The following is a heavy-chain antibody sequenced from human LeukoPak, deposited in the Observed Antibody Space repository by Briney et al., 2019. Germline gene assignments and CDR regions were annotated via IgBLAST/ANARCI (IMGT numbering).Heavy chain of an antibody. J-gene: IGHJ5*02. V-gene: IGHV4-4*07. CDR1: GNSFVDYY. Sequence: SETLSLTCTVPGNSFVDYYGSWVRQRAGERLGWIGRIYTSGSTTYNPSLKSRVTISEDTSKSHFSLNRMSVKAADTAVYYCTRDTGTTGEVKFDRWGEGTLVTV. D-gene: IGHD4-17*01. CDR2: IYTSGST. CDR3: TRDTGTTGEVKFDR.